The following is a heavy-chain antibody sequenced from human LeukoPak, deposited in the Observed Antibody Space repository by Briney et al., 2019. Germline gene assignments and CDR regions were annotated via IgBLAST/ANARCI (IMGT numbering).Heavy chain of an antibody. CDR3: ARDADEFLYYYGSGSYQNWFDP. D-gene: IGHD3-10*01. CDR2: INPNSGGT. CDR1: GYTFTGYY. J-gene: IGHJ5*02. Sequence: ASVKVSCKASGYTFTGYYMHWVRQAPGQGLEWMGWINPNSGGTNYAQKFQGRVTMTRDTSISTAYMELSRLRSDDTAVYYCARDADEFLYYYGSGSYQNWFDPWGQGTLVTVSS. V-gene: IGHV1-2*02.